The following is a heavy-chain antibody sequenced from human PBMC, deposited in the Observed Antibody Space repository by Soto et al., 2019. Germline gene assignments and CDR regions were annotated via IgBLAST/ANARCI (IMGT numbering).Heavy chain of an antibody. V-gene: IGHV3-48*02. CDR3: SREGGRHCSPSRCDNAFVI. D-gene: IGHD2-15*01. J-gene: IGHJ3*02. CDR2: INSSGSTI. CDR1: GFPFSAFS. Sequence: EVQLVESGGGLVQPGGSLRLSCASSGFPFSAFSMNWVRQAPGKGLEWVAYINSSGSTIYYADPVKGRFTSSRDNAKTSLYLQMESLRDEDTAVYYCSREGGRHCSPSRCDNAFVIWGQGTTVTVSS.